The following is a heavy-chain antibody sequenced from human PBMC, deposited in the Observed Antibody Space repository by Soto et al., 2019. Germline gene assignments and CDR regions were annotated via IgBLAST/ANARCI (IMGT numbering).Heavy chain of an antibody. V-gene: IGHV4-34*01. CDR1: GVSVSGYY. D-gene: IGHD6-19*01. CDR2: INHSGST. J-gene: IGHJ6*02. CDR3: ARGPYSSGWYYYGMDV. Sequence: PSETLSLTCAVYGVSVSGYYWSWIRQPPGKGLEWIGEINHSGSTNYNPSLKSRVTISVDTSKNQFSLKLSSVTAADTAVYYCARGPYSSGWYYYGMDVWGQGTTVTVSS.